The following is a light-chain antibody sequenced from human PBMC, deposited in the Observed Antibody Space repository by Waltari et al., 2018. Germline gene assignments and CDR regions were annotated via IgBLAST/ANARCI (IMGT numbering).Light chain of an antibody. CDR3: AAWDDSLNGWV. V-gene: IGLV1-44*01. Sequence: QSVLTQPPSASGTPGQSVTISCSGSNSNIGSNSVNWYQQLPGSAPKLLIYNDEHRPSGVPDRFSGSKSGTSASLAISGLQSEDEADYYCAAWDDSLNGWVFGGGTKLTVL. J-gene: IGLJ3*02. CDR2: NDE. CDR1: NSNIGSNS.